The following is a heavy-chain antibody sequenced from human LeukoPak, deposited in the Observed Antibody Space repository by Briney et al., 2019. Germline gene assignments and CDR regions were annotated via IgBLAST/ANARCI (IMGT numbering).Heavy chain of an antibody. J-gene: IGHJ4*02. V-gene: IGHV3-30*03. CDR2: VSYDGGHK. D-gene: IGHD3-22*01. Sequence: GGSLRLSCVGSGFSLSDYGIHWVRQAPGKGLEWVAVVSYDGGHKYYADSVKGRFTISRDTSRNTVSLQMNSLRVEDTALYYCARDRINMMVMGHDSGLDCWGQGTLVTVSS. CDR1: GFSLSDYG. CDR3: ARDRINMMVMGHDSGLDC.